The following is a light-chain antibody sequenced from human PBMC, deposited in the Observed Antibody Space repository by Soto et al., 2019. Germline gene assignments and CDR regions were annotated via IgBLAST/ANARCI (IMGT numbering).Light chain of an antibody. J-gene: IGKJ3*01. V-gene: IGKV1-27*01. CDR1: QGITNY. CDR3: KKYNRAPPST. CDR2: GAS. Sequence: DIQMTQSPSSLSASVGDRVTITCRASQGITNYLAWYQQKPGEVPKLLIYGASILQSGFPSRFSGSGSGTDFTITIDSLQPEDVATYYCKKYNRAPPSTFGPGTKVDIK.